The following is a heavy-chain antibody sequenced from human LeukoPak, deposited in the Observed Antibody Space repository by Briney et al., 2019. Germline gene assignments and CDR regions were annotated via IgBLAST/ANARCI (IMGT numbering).Heavy chain of an antibody. Sequence: AGGSLRLSCAASGFTFSSYAMTWVRQAPGKGLEWVSGISGSGTSTYYADSMKGRFIISRDNSKNTLYLQMNSLRPEDTAVYYCAKTATRVRGYGMDVWGQGTTVTVSS. CDR3: AKTATRVRGYGMDV. CDR1: GFTFSSYA. D-gene: IGHD2-21*02. V-gene: IGHV3-23*01. CDR2: ISGSGTST. J-gene: IGHJ6*02.